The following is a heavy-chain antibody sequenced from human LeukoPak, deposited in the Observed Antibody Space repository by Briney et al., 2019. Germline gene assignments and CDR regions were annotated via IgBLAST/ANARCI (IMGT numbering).Heavy chain of an antibody. Sequence: GESLRISCKCSGFDFTAYGIAWVRQMPGKGLEWMGNIYPGGSNGRYSPSFQGQVTMSADKSITTVYLQWSSLKASDTAMYYCAGHFHSAWFGFWGQGSLVTVSS. D-gene: IGHD5-18*01. V-gene: IGHV5-51*01. CDR1: GFDFTAYG. J-gene: IGHJ4*02. CDR2: IYPGGSNG. CDR3: AGHFHSAWFGF.